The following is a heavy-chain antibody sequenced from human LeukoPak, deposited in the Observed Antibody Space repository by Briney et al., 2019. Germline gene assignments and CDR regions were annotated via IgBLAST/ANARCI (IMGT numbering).Heavy chain of an antibody. Sequence: SETLSLTCTVSGGSISSGGYYWRWIRQHPGKGLEWIGYIYYSGSTYYNPSLKSRVTISVDTSKNQFSLKLSSVTAADTAVYYCARHSDFWSGYPYFDYWGQGTLVTVSS. V-gene: IGHV4-31*03. D-gene: IGHD3-3*01. CDR1: GGSISSGGYY. CDR2: IYYSGST. CDR3: ARHSDFWSGYPYFDY. J-gene: IGHJ4*02.